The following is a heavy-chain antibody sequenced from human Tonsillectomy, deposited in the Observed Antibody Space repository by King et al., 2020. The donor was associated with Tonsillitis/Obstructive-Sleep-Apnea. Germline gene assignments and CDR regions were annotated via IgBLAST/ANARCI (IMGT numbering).Heavy chain of an antibody. CDR1: GFTFSSYC. J-gene: IGHJ3*02. Sequence: VQLVESGGGLVQPGGSLRLSCAPSGFTFSSYCMSWVRQAPGKGLEWVAHVNPDGSTKYCVDSVKGRFTISRDNGRDSLYLQLNSLRDEDTAVYYCARDPWWGAFDIWGHGTMVTVSS. V-gene: IGHV3-7*04. CDR2: VNPDGSTK. D-gene: IGHD2-15*01. CDR3: ARDPWWGAFDI.